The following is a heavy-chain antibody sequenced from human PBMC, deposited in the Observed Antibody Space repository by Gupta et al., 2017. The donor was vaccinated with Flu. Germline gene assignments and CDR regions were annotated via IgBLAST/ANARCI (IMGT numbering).Heavy chain of an antibody. V-gene: IGHV3-48*03. CDR1: GFTFSSYE. Sequence: EVQLVESGGGLVQPGGSLRLSCAASGFTFSSYEMNWVRQAPGKGLEWVSYISSSGSTIYYADSVKGRFTISRDNAKNSLYLQMNSLRAEDTAVYYCARYRGYLVYNDYWGQGTLVTVSS. CDR2: ISSSGSTI. D-gene: IGHD5-18*01. J-gene: IGHJ4*02. CDR3: ARYRGYLVYNDY.